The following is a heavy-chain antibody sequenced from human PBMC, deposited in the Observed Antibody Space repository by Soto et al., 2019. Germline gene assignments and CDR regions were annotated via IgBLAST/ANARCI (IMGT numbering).Heavy chain of an antibody. CDR2: ISGSGGST. J-gene: IGHJ3*02. CDR1: GFNFSSYA. Sequence: GGSLRLSCAASGFNFSSYAMSWVRQAPGKGLEWVSAISGSGGSTYYADSVKGRFTISRDNSKNTLYLQMNSLRAEDTAVYYCAKAELGLYDAFDIWGQGTMVTVSS. D-gene: IGHD1-7*01. CDR3: AKAELGLYDAFDI. V-gene: IGHV3-23*01.